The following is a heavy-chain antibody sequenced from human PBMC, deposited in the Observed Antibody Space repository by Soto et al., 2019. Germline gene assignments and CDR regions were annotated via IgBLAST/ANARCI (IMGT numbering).Heavy chain of an antibody. CDR2: INGDGSTT. V-gene: IGHV3-74*01. CDR3: ARGVYSGSRFDY. J-gene: IGHJ4*01. Sequence: QPGGSLRLSCAASGFTFSSYSMNWVRQAPGKGLVWVSRINGDGSTTTYADSVKGRFTISRDNAKNTLYLQMDSLRAEDTAVYFCARGVYSGSRFDYWGHGTLVTVSS. D-gene: IGHD1-26*01. CDR1: GFTFSSYS.